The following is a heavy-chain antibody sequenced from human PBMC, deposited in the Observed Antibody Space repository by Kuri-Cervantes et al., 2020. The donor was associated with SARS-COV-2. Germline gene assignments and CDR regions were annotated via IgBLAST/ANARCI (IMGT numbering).Heavy chain of an antibody. D-gene: IGHD1-26*01. V-gene: IGHV4-31*02. J-gene: IGHJ1*01. Sequence: SQTLSLTCAVSGVSVTTFGSYWTWIRQPPGKGLEWVGYIYYNGSTYYNPSLKSRVTISVDTSKNQFSLKLSSVTAADTAVYYCAREYSGSYYVLGLTEYFQHWGQGTLVTVSS. CDR1: GVSVTTFGSY. CDR2: IYYNGST. CDR3: AREYSGSYYVLGLTEYFQH.